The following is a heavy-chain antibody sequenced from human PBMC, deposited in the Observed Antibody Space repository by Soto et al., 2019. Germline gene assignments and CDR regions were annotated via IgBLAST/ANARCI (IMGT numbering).Heavy chain of an antibody. J-gene: IGHJ5*02. D-gene: IGHD3-3*01. CDR2: IYWDDDK. V-gene: IGHV2-5*02. Sequence: SGPTLVNPTQTLTLTCTFSGFSLSTSGVGVGWIRQPPGKALEWLALIYWDDDKRYSPSLKSRLTITKDTSKNQVVLTMTNMDPVDTATYYCAHRPYYYFWSGYYTWNWFDPWGQGTLVTV. CDR3: AHRPYYYFWSGYYTWNWFDP. CDR1: GFSLSTSGVG.